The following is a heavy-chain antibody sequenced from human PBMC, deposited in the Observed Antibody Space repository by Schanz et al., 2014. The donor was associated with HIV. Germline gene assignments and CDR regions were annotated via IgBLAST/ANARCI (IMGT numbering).Heavy chain of an antibody. CDR3: AKEWYYGSGSMDYDLDV. J-gene: IGHJ6*02. CDR1: EFIFSSYG. D-gene: IGHD3-10*01. Sequence: QVQLVESGGGMVLPGTSLRLSCAASEFIFSSYGIHWVRQAPGKGLEWVAVISNDGSNEYYADSVKGRFTLSRDNSENTVYLQMNSLRAEDTAVYYCAKEWYYGSGSMDYDLDVWGQGTTVTVSS. V-gene: IGHV3-30*18. CDR2: ISNDGSNE.